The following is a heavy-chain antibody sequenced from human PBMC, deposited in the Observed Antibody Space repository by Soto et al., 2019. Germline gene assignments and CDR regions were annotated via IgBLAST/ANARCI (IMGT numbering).Heavy chain of an antibody. D-gene: IGHD3-3*01. CDR1: GFIFSNYA. Sequence: GGSLRVSCAASGFIFSNYARNWVRQTPGKGLEWVSGISASGDSTYYADSVKGRFTISRDNSKDTLYLQMNSLRAEDTAIYYWAKPTYSYFWSGPGLFDNWGQGMLVTVSS. V-gene: IGHV3-23*01. J-gene: IGHJ4*02. CDR3: AKPTYSYFWSGPGLFDN. CDR2: ISASGDST.